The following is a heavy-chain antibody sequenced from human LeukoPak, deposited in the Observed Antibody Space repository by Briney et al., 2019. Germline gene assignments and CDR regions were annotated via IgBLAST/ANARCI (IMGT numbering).Heavy chain of an antibody. V-gene: IGHV1-18*01. CDR3: ARVRSDILTGYYTERGGNWFDP. CDR1: GYTFTSYG. D-gene: IGHD3-9*01. CDR2: ISAYNGNT. J-gene: IGHJ5*02. Sequence: GASVKVSCKASGYTFTSYGISWVRQAPGQGLEWMGWISAYNGNTNYAQKLQGRVTMTTDTSTSTAYMELRSLRSDDTAVYYCARVRSDILTGYYTERGGNWFDPWGQGTLVTVSS.